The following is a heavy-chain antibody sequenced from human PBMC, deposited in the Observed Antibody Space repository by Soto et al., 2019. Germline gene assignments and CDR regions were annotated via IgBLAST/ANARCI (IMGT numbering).Heavy chain of an antibody. V-gene: IGHV3-23*01. J-gene: IGHJ4*02. CDR2: ITNVAGST. Sequence: EVQLLESGGGLVQPGGSLRLSCAASGFTFSSHAMSWVRQAPGKGLEWVSAITNVAGSTYYADSVRGRFTISRDNSKSTLFLQMNSLRAEDTALYYCAKDFNSGTYAPIIHWGQGALVTVSS. CDR3: AKDFNSGTYAPIIH. D-gene: IGHD1-26*01. CDR1: GFTFSSHA.